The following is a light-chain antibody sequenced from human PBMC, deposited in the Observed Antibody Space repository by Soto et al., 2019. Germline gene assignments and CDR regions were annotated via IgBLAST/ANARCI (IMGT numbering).Light chain of an antibody. Sequence: DIHMTQSPSSLSASFVYIVTITWXASQSISNSLNWYQQKPGRAPKLLIYAASSLQSGVPSRFSGSGSGTDFILTISSLQPEDFATYYCQQSYSTPRDFGQGTRLEIK. CDR1: QSISNS. CDR2: AAS. J-gene: IGKJ5*01. CDR3: QQSYSTPRD. V-gene: IGKV1-39*01.